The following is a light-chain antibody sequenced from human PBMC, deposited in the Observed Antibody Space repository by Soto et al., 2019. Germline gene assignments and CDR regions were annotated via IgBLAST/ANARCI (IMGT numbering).Light chain of an antibody. J-gene: IGLJ2*01. CDR2: DVS. Sequence: QSALTQPASVSGSPGQPITISCTGTSSDVGGYNYVSWYQQHPGKAPKLMICDVSNRPSGVSNRFSGSKSGNTASLTISGLQAEDEADYYCSSYTSSSTLRVFGGGTKLTVL. CDR1: SSDVGGYNY. V-gene: IGLV2-14*01. CDR3: SSYTSSSTLRV.